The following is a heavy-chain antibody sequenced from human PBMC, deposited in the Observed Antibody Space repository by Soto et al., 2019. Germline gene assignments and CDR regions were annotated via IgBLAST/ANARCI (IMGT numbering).Heavy chain of an antibody. J-gene: IGHJ5*01. V-gene: IGHV5-10-1*01. CDR3: ARLFCFSNSYHQGLLAF. D-gene: IGHD3-9*01. CDR2: IDPRDSYT. Sequence: ESHKIFGKAFGYSFPNHSVSSVPLISGKSLKWMGRIDPRDSYTNYSPSFQGHVTISVDKSDNTSYLQWNSLRASDSAMYFCARLFCFSNSYHQGLLAFWARGTPVTGSS. CDR1: GYSFPNHS.